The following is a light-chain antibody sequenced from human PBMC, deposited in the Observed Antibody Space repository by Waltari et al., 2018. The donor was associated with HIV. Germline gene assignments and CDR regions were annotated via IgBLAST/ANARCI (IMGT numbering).Light chain of an antibody. Sequence: EIVLTQCPGTLSFTPGERVTLSCRASQSVSNSYLAWYQQQPGQAPRILIYGASSRATGIPYRFSGSGSGTDFTLTITRLEPEDFAVYYGQQYGTSPRTFGQGSKVDIK. V-gene: IGKV3-20*01. CDR3: QQYGTSPRT. CDR2: GAS. J-gene: IGKJ1*01. CDR1: QSVSNSY.